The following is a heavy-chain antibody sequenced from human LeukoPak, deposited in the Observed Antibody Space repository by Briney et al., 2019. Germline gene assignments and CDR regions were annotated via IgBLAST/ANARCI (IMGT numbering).Heavy chain of an antibody. CDR2: IKYDGSSA. CDR1: GFTFSNFW. V-gene: IGHV3-74*01. Sequence: GGSLRLSCAASGFTFSNFWMHWVRQVPGKGLVWVSRIKYDGSSAYYADSVKGRFTISRDNAKNMLYLQMNSLRADDTAVYYCTKSDWFDPWGQGTLVTVSS. J-gene: IGHJ5*02. CDR3: TKSDWFDP.